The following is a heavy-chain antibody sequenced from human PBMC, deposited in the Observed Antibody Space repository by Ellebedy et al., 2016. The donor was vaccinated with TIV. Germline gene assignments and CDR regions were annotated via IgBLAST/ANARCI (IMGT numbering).Heavy chain of an antibody. D-gene: IGHD3-16*01. CDR2: ISAYNGNT. CDR3: ARNLYGIVTVNYFDS. J-gene: IGHJ4*02. CDR1: SYTFTNYV. Sequence: ASVKVSXKASSYTFTNYVISWMRQAPGQGLEWMGWISAYNGNTNYAQNLQGRVTMTTDTSTSTAYLDLSSLTSEDTAVYYCARNLYGIVTVNYFDSWGQGTLVTVSS. V-gene: IGHV1-18*01.